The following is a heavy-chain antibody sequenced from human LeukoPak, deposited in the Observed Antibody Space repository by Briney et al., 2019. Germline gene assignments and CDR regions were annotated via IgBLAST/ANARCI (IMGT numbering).Heavy chain of an antibody. D-gene: IGHD5-18*01. CDR3: ARDLGYSYGTYYYYYGMDV. CDR1: GGIFSSYA. CDR2: IIPILGIA. J-gene: IGHJ6*02. Sequence: SVKVSCKASGGIFSSYALSWVRPAPGQGREWMGRIIPILGIANYAQQFQGRVTITADKSTSTDYMELSSLRSEDTAVYYCARDLGYSYGTYYYYYGMDVWGQGTTVTVSS. V-gene: IGHV1-69*04.